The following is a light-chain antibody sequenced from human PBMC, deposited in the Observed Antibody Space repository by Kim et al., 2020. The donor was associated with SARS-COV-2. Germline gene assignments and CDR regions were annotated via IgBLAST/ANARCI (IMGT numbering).Light chain of an antibody. J-gene: IGLJ1*01. CDR1: SANIGAGYD. Sequence: GQRVTSPCTGSSANIGAGYDVHWYQQLPGTAPKLLIYGNSNRPSGVPDRVSGSKSGTSASLAITGLQAEDEADYYCHSYDSSLSEVFGTGTKVTVL. CDR2: GNS. CDR3: HSYDSSLSEV. V-gene: IGLV1-40*01.